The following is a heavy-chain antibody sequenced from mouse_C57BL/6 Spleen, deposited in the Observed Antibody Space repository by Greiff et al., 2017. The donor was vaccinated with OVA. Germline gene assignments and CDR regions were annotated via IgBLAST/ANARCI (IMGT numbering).Heavy chain of an antibody. CDR3: ARYDGYYVPFDY. CDR1: GYTFTSYW. D-gene: IGHD2-3*01. V-gene: IGHV1-64*01. J-gene: IGHJ2*01. CDR2: IHPNSGST. Sequence: VQLQQPGAELVKPGASVKLSCKASGYTFTSYWMHWVKQRPGQGLEWIGMIHPNSGSTNYNEKFKSKATLTVDKSSSTAYMQLSSLTSEDSAVYYCARYDGYYVPFDYWGQGTTLTVSS.